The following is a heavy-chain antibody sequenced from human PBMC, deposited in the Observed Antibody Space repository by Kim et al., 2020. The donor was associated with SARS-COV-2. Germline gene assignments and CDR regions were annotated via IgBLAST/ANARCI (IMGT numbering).Heavy chain of an antibody. CDR1: GFTFSSYG. V-gene: IGHV3-33*05. J-gene: IGHJ4*02. D-gene: IGHD3-10*01. CDR3: ARGTYYYGSGELDY. CDR2: ISYDGSNK. Sequence: LSLTCAASGFTFSSYGMHWVRQAPGKGLEWVAVISYDGSNKYYADSVKGRFTISRDNSKNTLYLQMNSLRAEDTAVYYCARGTYYYGSGELDYCGQG.